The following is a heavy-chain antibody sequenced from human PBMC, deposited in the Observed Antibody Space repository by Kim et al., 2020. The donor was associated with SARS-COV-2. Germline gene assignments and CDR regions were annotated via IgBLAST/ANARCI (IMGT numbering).Heavy chain of an antibody. V-gene: IGHV7-4-1*02. J-gene: IGHJ4*02. D-gene: IGHD5-18*01. CDR1: GYTFTSYA. CDR2: INTNTGNP. CDR3: ARDEVDVDTAMGVDY. Sequence: ASVKVSCKASGYTFTSYAMNWVRQAPGQGLEWMGWINTNTGNPTYAQGFTGRFVFSLDTSVSTAYLQISSLKAEDTAVYYCARDEVDVDTAMGVDYWGQGTLVTVSS.